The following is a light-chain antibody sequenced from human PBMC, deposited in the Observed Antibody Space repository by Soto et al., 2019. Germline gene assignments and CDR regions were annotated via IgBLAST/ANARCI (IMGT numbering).Light chain of an antibody. CDR1: QTVNNN. V-gene: IGKV3D-15*01. CDR3: QQYNNWALT. Sequence: IVMTQSPATLSVSPGERATLSCRASQTVNNNLGWYQQKRGQAPRLLIYGAITRATGIPARFSGSVSGTEFTLTISSLQSEDFAVYYCQQYNNWALTVAGGTKVDVK. J-gene: IGKJ4*01. CDR2: GAI.